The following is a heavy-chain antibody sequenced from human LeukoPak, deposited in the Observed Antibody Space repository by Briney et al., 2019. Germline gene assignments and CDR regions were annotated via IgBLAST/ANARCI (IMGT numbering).Heavy chain of an antibody. CDR2: NYPDDSDT. CDR3: ARPGREVAALDY. Sequence: GESLKISCKASGYSFTTHWIGWVRQKPGKGLEWMGINYPDDSDTRYSPSFQGQVNISADQSSNTTYLQWSSLKASDTAIYYCARPGREVAALDYWGQGTLVTVSS. D-gene: IGHD6-6*01. CDR1: GYSFTTHW. J-gene: IGHJ4*02. V-gene: IGHV5-51*01.